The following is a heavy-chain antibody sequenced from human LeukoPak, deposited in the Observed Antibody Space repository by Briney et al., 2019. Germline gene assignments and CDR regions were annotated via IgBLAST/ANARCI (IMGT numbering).Heavy chain of an antibody. V-gene: IGHV3-33*01. J-gene: IGHJ4*02. CDR2: IWYDGSNK. CDR3: ARDNYYGSGTYGFESY. CDR1: GFTFSSYG. Sequence: GGSLRLSCAASGFTFSSYGMHWVRQAPGKGLEWVAVIWYDGSNKYYADSVKGRFTISRDNSKNTLYLQMNSLRAEDTAIYYCARDNYYGSGTYGFESYWGQGTLVTVSS. D-gene: IGHD3-10*01.